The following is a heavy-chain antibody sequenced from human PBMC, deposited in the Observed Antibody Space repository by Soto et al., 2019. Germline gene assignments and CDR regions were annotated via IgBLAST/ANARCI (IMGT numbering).Heavy chain of an antibody. CDR3: ARGSAIMGLQKNWFYP. J-gene: IGHJ5*02. Sequence: QVQLVQSGAEVKKPGASVKVSCKASGYTFTSYDINWVRQAPGQGLEWMGWMNPNSGNTGYAQKFKGRVTMTRNTHSTTAYMELNRLRSQETAVYYCARGSAIMGLQKNWFYPWGQRTLVTVAS. CDR2: MNPNSGNT. V-gene: IGHV1-8*02. CDR1: GYTFTSYD. D-gene: IGHD4-4*01.